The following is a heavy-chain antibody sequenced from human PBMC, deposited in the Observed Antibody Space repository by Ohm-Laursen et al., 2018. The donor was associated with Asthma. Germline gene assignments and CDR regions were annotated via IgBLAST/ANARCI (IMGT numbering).Heavy chain of an antibody. D-gene: IGHD3-3*01. J-gene: IGHJ6*02. CDR2: ISWNSGSI. V-gene: IGHV3-9*01. CDR1: GFTFDDYA. CDR3: AKGETYYDFWSGNTLDV. Sequence: SLRLSCAAFGFTFDDYAMHWVRQAPGKGLEWVSGISWNSGSIGYADSVKGRFTISRDNAKNSLYLQMNSLRAEDTALYYCAKGETYYDFWSGNTLDVWGQGTTVTVSS.